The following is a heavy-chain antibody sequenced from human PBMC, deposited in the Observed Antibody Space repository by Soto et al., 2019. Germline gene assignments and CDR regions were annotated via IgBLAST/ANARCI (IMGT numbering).Heavy chain of an antibody. Sequence: PGGSLGLSCAASGFTFSSYWMHWVRQAPGKGLVWVSRINSDGSSTSYADSVKGRFTISRDNAKNTLYLQMNSLRAEDTAVYYCAREYYYDSSGSLYGMDVWGQGTTVTVSS. D-gene: IGHD3-22*01. CDR2: INSDGSST. V-gene: IGHV3-74*01. J-gene: IGHJ6*02. CDR3: AREYYYDSSGSLYGMDV. CDR1: GFTFSSYW.